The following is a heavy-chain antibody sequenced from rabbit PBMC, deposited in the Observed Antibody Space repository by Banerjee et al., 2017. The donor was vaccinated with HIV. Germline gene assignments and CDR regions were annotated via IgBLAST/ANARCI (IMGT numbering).Heavy chain of an antibody. CDR1: GFSFSSSYY. CDR2: IYAGSSGST. Sequence: QSLEESGGDLVKPGASLTLTCTASGFSFSSSYYMCWVRQAPGKGLEWIACIYAGSSGSTYYASWAKGRFTISKTSSTTVTLQMTSLTAADTATYFCARDLGLVVENLWGPGTLVTVS. CDR3: ARDLGLVVENL. V-gene: IGHV1S40*01. J-gene: IGHJ4*01. D-gene: IGHD4-2*01.